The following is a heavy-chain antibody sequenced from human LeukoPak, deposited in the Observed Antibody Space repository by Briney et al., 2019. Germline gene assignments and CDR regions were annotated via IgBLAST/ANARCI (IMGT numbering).Heavy chain of an antibody. Sequence: PSETPSLTCTVSGASITRYFWNWIRQPPGKELEWIGYISSGGSTNYNPSLKSRVTISIDTSKNQFSLKLTSATAADTAVYYCARGDDYKSTLFDYWGQGTLVTVSS. J-gene: IGHJ4*02. CDR3: ARGDDYKSTLFDY. D-gene: IGHD5-12*01. CDR1: GASITRYF. CDR2: ISSGGST. V-gene: IGHV4-59*01.